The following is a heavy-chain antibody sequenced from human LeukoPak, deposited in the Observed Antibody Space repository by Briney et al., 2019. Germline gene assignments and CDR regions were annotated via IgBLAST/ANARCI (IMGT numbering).Heavy chain of an antibody. Sequence: WTSLSRSFATSKFTFSSYAIPSCRQAPGKGLQLVAVISLDGNKKYYADSVKGRFTISRDNSKNTLHLQMNSLRTEDTAVYYCAKDDGGSYYIYYYSMDVWGKGTTVTIS. V-gene: IGHV3-30*04. D-gene: IGHD1-26*01. CDR2: ISLDGNKK. CDR3: AKDDGGSYYIYYYSMDV. CDR1: KFTFSSYA. J-gene: IGHJ6*03.